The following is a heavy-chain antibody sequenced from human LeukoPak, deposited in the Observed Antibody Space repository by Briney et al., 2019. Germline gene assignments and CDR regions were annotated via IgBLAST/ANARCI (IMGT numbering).Heavy chain of an antibody. J-gene: IGHJ3*02. CDR1: GFTFSSYA. V-gene: IGHV3-23*01. D-gene: IGHD3-22*01. Sequence: SGGSLGLSCAASGFTFSSYAMSWVRQAPGKGLEWVSGISGSGSSTYYADSVKGRFTISRDNSKNTLYLQMNSPRAEDTAVYYCAKEWTYYYDSSGYYWGDPFDIWGQGTMVTVSS. CDR3: AKEWTYYYDSSGYYWGDPFDI. CDR2: ISGSGSST.